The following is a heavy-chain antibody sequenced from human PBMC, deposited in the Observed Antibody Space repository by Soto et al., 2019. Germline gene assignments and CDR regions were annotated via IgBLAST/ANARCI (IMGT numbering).Heavy chain of an antibody. J-gene: IGHJ5*02. V-gene: IGHV4-34*01. CDR2: INQSGST. Sequence: QVQLQQWGPGLLKPSETLSLTCAFYGGSFSGYYRSWIRQPPGKGLEWIGAINQSGSTNYNPSLKGRVTPAVDTSKNQCSLKLSSVTVGNTALYYCAGERRERRFYRWSDTWGQGTLVTVSS. CDR1: GGSFSGYY. CDR3: AGERRERRFYRWSDT. D-gene: IGHD4-4*01.